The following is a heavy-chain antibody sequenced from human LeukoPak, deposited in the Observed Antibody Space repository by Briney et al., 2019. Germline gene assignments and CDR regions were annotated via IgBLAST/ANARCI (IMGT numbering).Heavy chain of an antibody. Sequence: PGGPLRLSCAASGFMFSDYAMHWVRQATGKGLEWVSFIWSDGNNKKYGDSVKGRFTISRDNSNNMLYLQMDSLRPEDTGVYYCAKDPGASVPGFYMDVWGKGTAVIVSS. CDR1: GFMFSDYA. CDR2: IWSDGNNK. J-gene: IGHJ6*03. CDR3: AKDPGASVPGFYMDV. V-gene: IGHV3-30*02. D-gene: IGHD2-8*02.